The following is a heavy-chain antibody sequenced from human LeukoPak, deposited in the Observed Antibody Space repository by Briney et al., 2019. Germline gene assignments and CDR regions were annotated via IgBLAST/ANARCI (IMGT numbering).Heavy chain of an antibody. Sequence: GGSLRLSCAASGFTFSSYAMHWVRQAPGKGLEWVAVISYDGSNKYYADSVKGRFTISRDNAKNSLYLQMNSLRAEDTAVYYCARDRARYYFDYWGQGTLVTVTS. J-gene: IGHJ4*02. CDR3: ARDRARYYFDY. CDR1: GFTFSSYA. V-gene: IGHV3-30-3*01. CDR2: ISYDGSNK.